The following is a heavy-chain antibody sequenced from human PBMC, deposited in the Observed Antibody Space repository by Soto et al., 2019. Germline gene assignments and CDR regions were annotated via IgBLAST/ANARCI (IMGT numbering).Heavy chain of an antibody. J-gene: IGHJ4*02. CDR2: INHSGST. CDR3: ARLGHYYAGRY. Sequence: QVQLQQWGAGLLKPSETLSLTCAVYGGSFSGYNWSWIRQPPGKGLEGIGEINHSGSTNYNPSLKSRVTISVDTSKNQCSMKLSSVTAADTAVYYCARLGHYYAGRYWGQGTLVTVSS. CDR1: GGSFSGYN. D-gene: IGHD3-10*01. V-gene: IGHV4-34*01.